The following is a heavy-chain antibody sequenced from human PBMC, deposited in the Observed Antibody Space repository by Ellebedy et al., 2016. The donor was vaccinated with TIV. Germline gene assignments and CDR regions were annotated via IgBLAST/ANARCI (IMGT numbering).Heavy chain of an antibody. V-gene: IGHV3-21*01. Sequence: GGSLRLSXAASGFTFSSYSMNWVRQVPGKGLEWVSSISSSSGYIYYADSLKGRFTISRDNAKNSLYLQMNSLGADDTAVYYCARDAYGDWGQGTLVTVSS. CDR1: GFTFSSYS. D-gene: IGHD2-21*01. J-gene: IGHJ4*02. CDR2: ISSSSGYI. CDR3: ARDAYGD.